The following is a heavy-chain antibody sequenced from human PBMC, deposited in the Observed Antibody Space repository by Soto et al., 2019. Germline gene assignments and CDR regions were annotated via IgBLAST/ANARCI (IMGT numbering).Heavy chain of an antibody. CDR3: AKRSSSSTFDY. Sequence: GGSLRLSCAASGFTFSSYWMHWVRQAPGKGLVWVSHIDSDGRSTTYADFVKGRFTISRDNAKNTLYLQMNSLRAEDTAVYYCAKRSSSSTFDYWGQGTLVTVSS. CDR1: GFTFSSYW. D-gene: IGHD6-6*01. V-gene: IGHV3-74*01. J-gene: IGHJ4*02. CDR2: IDSDGRST.